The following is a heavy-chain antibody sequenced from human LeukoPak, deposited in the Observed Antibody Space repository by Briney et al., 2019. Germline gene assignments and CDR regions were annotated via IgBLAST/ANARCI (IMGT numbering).Heavy chain of an antibody. CDR1: GFTFRSYW. V-gene: IGHV3-74*01. CDR2: INSEGSST. J-gene: IGHJ6*03. CDR3: ARTRELLRDYYCYYMDV. D-gene: IGHD1-26*01. Sequence: GGSLRLSCAASGFTFRSYWIHWVRQAPGKGLVWVSRINSEGSSTSYADSVKGRFTISRDNAKNTLYLQMNSLRAEDTALYYCARTRELLRDYYCYYMDVWGKGTTVIVSS.